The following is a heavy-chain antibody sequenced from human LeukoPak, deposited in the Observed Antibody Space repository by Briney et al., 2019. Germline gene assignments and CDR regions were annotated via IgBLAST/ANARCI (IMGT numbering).Heavy chain of an antibody. CDR2: IFYSGST. D-gene: IGHD6-19*01. J-gene: IGHJ4*02. V-gene: IGHV4-39*07. CDR1: GGSISSYY. Sequence: SETLSHTCTVSGGSISSYYWGWIRQPPGKGLEWIGSIFYSGSTYYNPSLKSRVTISVDTSKNQFSLRVNSVTAADTAVYYCARDPVYSSAWYSPTYWGQGTRVTVSS. CDR3: ARDPVYSSAWYSPTY.